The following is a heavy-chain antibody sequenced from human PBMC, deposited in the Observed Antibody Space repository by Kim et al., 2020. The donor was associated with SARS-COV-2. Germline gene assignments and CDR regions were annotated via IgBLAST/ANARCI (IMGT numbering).Heavy chain of an antibody. D-gene: IGHD6-19*01. J-gene: IGHJ4*02. CDR2: ISSSSSYL. V-gene: IGHV3-21*01. Sequence: GGSLRLSCAASGFTFSSYSMNWVRQAPGKGLEWVSSISSSSSYLYYADSVKGRFTISRDNAKNSLYLQMNSLRAEDTAVYYCAREGYSSGWYGSYFDYCGQGTLVTVSS. CDR3: AREGYSSGWYGSYFDY. CDR1: GFTFSSYS.